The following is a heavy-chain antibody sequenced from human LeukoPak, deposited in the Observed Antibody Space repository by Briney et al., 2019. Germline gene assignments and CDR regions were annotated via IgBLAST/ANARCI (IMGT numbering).Heavy chain of an antibody. Sequence: GGSLRLSCAASGFTFSDYYMSWIRQAPGRGLEWLSYISTTGSSTKYAVSVKGRFTISRDNAKNSLWLQVSSLRVEDTAIYYCARGSGAWSLNLWGQGTLVTVSS. CDR2: ISTTGSST. V-gene: IGHV3-11*05. D-gene: IGHD2-21*02. CDR3: ARGSGAWSLNL. J-gene: IGHJ5*02. CDR1: GFTFSDYY.